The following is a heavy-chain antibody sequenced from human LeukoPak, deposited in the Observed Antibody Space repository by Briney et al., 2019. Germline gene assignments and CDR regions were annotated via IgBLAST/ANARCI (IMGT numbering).Heavy chain of an antibody. CDR2: ISAYNGNT. J-gene: IGHJ1*01. CDR3: ATRYCGGDCYFPGYFQH. D-gene: IGHD2-21*02. CDR1: GYTFTSYG. Sequence: ASVKVSRKASGYTFTSYGISWVRQAPGQGLEWMGRISAYNGNTNYAQKLQGRVTMTTDTSTSTAYMELRSLRSDDTAVYYCATRYCGGDCYFPGYFQHWGQGTLVTVSS. V-gene: IGHV1-18*01.